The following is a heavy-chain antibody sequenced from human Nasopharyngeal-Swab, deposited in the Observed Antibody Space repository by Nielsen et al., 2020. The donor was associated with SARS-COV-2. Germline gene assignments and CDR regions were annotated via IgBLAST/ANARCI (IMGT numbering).Heavy chain of an antibody. CDR3: ARGQRDQYYDFWSGYWPLYYFDI. CDR2: IKQDGGEK. Sequence: GESLKISCAASGFTFSSYWMSWVRQAPEKGLEWVANIKQDGGEKYYVDSVKGRFTVSRDNAKNSLYLQMNSLRAEDTAVYYCARGQRDQYYDFWSGYWPLYYFDIWGQGTLVTVSS. V-gene: IGHV3-7*01. D-gene: IGHD3-3*01. CDR1: GFTFSSYW. J-gene: IGHJ4*02.